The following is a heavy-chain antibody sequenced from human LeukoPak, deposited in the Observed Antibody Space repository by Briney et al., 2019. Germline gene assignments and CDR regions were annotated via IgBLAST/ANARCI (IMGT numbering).Heavy chain of an antibody. CDR3: ARDGAARWEGFFDY. CDR1: GGTFSSYA. CDR2: IIPIFGAA. D-gene: IGHD6-6*01. J-gene: IGHJ4*02. V-gene: IGHV1-69*05. Sequence: SVKVSCKASGGTFSSYAISWVRQAPGQGLEWMGRIIPIFGAANYAQKFQGRVTITTDESTSTAYMELSSLRSEDTAVYYCARDGAARWEGFFDYWGQGTLVTVSS.